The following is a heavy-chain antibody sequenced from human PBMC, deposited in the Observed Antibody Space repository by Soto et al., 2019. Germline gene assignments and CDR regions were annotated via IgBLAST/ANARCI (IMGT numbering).Heavy chain of an antibody. D-gene: IGHD2-15*01. V-gene: IGHV1-69*02. J-gene: IGHJ6*01. Sequence: QVQLVQSGAEVKKPGSSVKVSCKASGGTFSSYTISWVRQAPGQGLEWMGRIIPILGIANYAQKFQGRVTITADKSTSTAYMELSSLRSEDTAVYYCARRCSGGSCYSPRYYYYYGMDVW. CDR3: ARRCSGGSCYSPRYYYYYGMDV. CDR2: IIPILGIA. CDR1: GGTFSSYT.